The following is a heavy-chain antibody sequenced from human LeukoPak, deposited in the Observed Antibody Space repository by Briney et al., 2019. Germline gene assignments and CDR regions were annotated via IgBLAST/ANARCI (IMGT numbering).Heavy chain of an antibody. D-gene: IGHD2-2*01. CDR1: GGSISSYY. CDR3: ARDHTTSSNWFDP. Sequence: SETLSLTCTVPGGSISSYYWSWIRQPPGKGLEWIGYIYYSGSTNYNPSLKSRVTISVDTSKNQFSLKLSSVTAADTAVYYCARDHTTSSNWFDPWGQGTLVTVSS. CDR2: IYYSGST. J-gene: IGHJ5*02. V-gene: IGHV4-59*12.